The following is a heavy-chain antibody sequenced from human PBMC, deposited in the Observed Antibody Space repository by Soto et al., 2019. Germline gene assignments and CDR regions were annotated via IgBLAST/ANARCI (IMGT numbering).Heavy chain of an antibody. V-gene: IGHV4-34*01. CDR1: GGSFSGYY. D-gene: IGHD6-19*01. Sequence: QVQLQQWGAGLLKPSESLSLTCAVYGGSFSGYYWSWIRQPPGKGLEWFGEINHSGSTNYKPSVNGRVTISVAPTKNQFPLKVSSVTATATGVYYRAIGKWLLGAYYFNYWGQGTLVTDSS. CDR3: AIGKWLLGAYYFNY. CDR2: INHSGST. J-gene: IGHJ4*02.